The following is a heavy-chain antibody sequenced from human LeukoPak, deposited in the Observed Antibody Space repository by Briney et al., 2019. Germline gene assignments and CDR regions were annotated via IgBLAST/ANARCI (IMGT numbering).Heavy chain of an antibody. Sequence: PGGSLRLSCAATGFTFSSFSMHWVRKAPGKGLEWVAVISYDGSNKYYADSVKGRFTISRDNTKNTLYLQMNSLRTEDTAVYYCAKVTVGATTNYYFDYWGQGTLVTVSS. J-gene: IGHJ4*02. CDR2: ISYDGSNK. CDR1: GFTFSSFS. V-gene: IGHV3-30*18. D-gene: IGHD1-26*01. CDR3: AKVTVGATTNYYFDY.